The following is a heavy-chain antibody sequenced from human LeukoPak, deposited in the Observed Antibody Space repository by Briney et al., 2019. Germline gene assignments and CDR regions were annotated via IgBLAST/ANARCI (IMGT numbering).Heavy chain of an antibody. J-gene: IGHJ4*02. CDR3: ARGYSGYDFDY. D-gene: IGHD5-12*01. V-gene: IGHV4-59*12. CDR1: GGSISSYY. Sequence: SETLSLTCTVSGGSISSYYWSWIRQPPGKGLEWIGYIYYSGSTNYNPSLKSRVTISVDTSKNQFSLKLSSVTAADTAVYYCARGYSGYDFDYWGQGTLVTVSS. CDR2: IYYSGST.